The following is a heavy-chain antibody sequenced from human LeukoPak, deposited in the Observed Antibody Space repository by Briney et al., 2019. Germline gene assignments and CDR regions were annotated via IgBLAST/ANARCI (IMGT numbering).Heavy chain of an antibody. V-gene: IGHV3-48*03. J-gene: IGHJ6*04. CDR2: ISSSGSTI. Sequence: GGSLRLSCAASGFTFSTYKMNWVRQAPGKGLEWVSYISSSGSTIYYADSVKGRFTISRDNAKNSLYLQMNSLRAEDTAVYYCAELGITMIGGVWGKGTTVTISS. D-gene: IGHD3-10*02. CDR3: AELGITMIGGV. CDR1: GFTFSTYK.